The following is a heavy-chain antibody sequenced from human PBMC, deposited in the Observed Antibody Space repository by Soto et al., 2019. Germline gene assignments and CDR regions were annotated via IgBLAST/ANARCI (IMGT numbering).Heavy chain of an antibody. Sequence: GGSLRLSCAASGFTFDDYAMHWVRQAPGKGLEWVSGISWNSGSIGYADSVKGRFPNSRDNAKNSQYLQMNSLRAEDTALYYCARCSRGWDYYYYMDVWGKGTTVTVSS. J-gene: IGHJ6*03. CDR2: ISWNSGSI. CDR3: ARCSRGWDYYYYMDV. D-gene: IGHD2-15*01. V-gene: IGHV3-9*01. CDR1: GFTFDDYA.